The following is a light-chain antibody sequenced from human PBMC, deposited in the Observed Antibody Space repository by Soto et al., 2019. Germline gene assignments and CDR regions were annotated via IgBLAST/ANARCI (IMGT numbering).Light chain of an antibody. CDR1: QDIYSW. V-gene: IGKV1-5*01. J-gene: IGKJ1*01. CDR3: QRYNSNSRT. CDR2: DAS. Sequence: DIQLTQSPSTLSASVGDRVTITCRASQDIYSWVAWYQQKPGKAPKFLIYDASILQSGVPSRFSGSGSGTEFTLTIRRLQPDDFATYYCQRYNSNSRTFGQGTTVDFK.